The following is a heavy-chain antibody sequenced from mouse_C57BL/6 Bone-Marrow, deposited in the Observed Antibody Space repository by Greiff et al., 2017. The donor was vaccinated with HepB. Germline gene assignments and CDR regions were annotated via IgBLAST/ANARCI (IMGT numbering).Heavy chain of an antibody. Sequence: ESGPGLVKPSQSLSLTCSVPGYSITSGYYWNWIRQFPGNKLEWMGYISYDGSNNYNPSLKNRISITRDTSKNQFFLKLNSVTTEDTATYYCASSRLPWFAYWGQGTLVTVSA. J-gene: IGHJ3*01. CDR2: ISYDGSN. CDR3: ASSRLPWFAY. D-gene: IGHD3-2*02. CDR1: GYSITSGYY. V-gene: IGHV3-6*01.